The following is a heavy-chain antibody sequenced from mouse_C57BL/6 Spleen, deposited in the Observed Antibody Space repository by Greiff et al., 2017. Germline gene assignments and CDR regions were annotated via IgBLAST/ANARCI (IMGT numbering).Heavy chain of an antibody. V-gene: IGHV1-26*01. D-gene: IGHD2-4*01. Sequence: VQLQQSGPELVKPGASVKISCKASGYTFTDYYMNWVKQSHGKSLEWIGDINPNNGGTSYNQKFKGKATLTVDKSSSTAYMELRSLTSEDSAVYYCARRGYDYGPLAYWGQGTLVTVSA. CDR1: GYTFTDYY. CDR3: ARRGYDYGPLAY. CDR2: INPNNGGT. J-gene: IGHJ3*01.